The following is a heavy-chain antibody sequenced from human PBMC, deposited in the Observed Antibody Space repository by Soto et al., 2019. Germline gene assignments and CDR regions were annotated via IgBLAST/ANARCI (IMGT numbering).Heavy chain of an antibody. Sequence: GESLKISCQGSGYSFTNHWIGWVRQMPGKGLEWMGIIYPGDSDIRYSPSFEGQVTISADKSISTAYLQWGSLKASDSAMYYCARRETAAAAFDIWGQGTMVTVSS. V-gene: IGHV5-51*01. CDR1: GYSFTNHW. J-gene: IGHJ3*02. CDR3: ARRETAAAAFDI. D-gene: IGHD6-25*01. CDR2: IYPGDSDI.